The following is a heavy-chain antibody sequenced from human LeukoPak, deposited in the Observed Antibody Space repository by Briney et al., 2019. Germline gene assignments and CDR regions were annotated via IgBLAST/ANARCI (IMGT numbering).Heavy chain of an antibody. CDR2: INPNGGGT. J-gene: IGHJ5*02. CDR1: GYTFTGYY. D-gene: IGHD3-16*01. Sequence: ASVKVSCKASGYTFTGYYINWVRQAPGQGLEWMGWINPNGGGTNYARKFQGRVTMTRDTSISTAYMELSRLRSDDTAMYYCARAYYNGLDPWGQGTLVTVSS. CDR3: ARAYYNGLDP. V-gene: IGHV1-2*02.